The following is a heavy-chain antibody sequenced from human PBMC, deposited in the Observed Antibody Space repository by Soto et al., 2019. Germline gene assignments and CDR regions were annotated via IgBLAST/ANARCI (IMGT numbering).Heavy chain of an antibody. CDR2: IYYSGST. V-gene: IGHV4-59*01. CDR1: GGSISTYY. CDR3: ARGDYDFLTGYYKTAYFDY. D-gene: IGHD3-9*01. Sequence: SETLSLTCTVSGGSISTYYWSWIRQPPGKGLEWIGYIYYSGSTNCNPSLKSRVTISVDTSKNQFSLKLSSVTAADTAVYYCARGDYDFLTGYYKTAYFDYWGQGTLVTLSS. J-gene: IGHJ4*02.